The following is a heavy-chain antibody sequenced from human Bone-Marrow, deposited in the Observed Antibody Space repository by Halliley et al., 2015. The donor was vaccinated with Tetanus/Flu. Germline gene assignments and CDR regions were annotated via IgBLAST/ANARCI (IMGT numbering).Heavy chain of an antibody. D-gene: IGHD2-21*02. CDR2: IYSGGIT. CDR3: ARGDRYFDH. Sequence: PGKGLGWVSFIYSGGITYYADSVKGRFIISRDNSKNTLYLQMNSLRAEDTAVYYCARGDRYFDHWGQGTLVTVSS. V-gene: IGHV3-53*01. J-gene: IGHJ4*02.